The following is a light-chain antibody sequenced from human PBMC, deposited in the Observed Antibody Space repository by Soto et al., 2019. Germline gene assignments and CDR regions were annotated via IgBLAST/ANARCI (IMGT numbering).Light chain of an antibody. CDR1: SGHSSYI. CDR2: LESSGSY. Sequence: QLVLTQSSSASASLGSSVKLTCTLSSGHSSYIIAWHQQQPGKAPRYLMKLESSGSYNKGSGVPDRFSGSSSGADRYLTISNLQSEDEADYYCEAWDINTRVFGGGTKVTVL. J-gene: IGLJ3*02. V-gene: IGLV4-60*03. CDR3: EAWDINTRV.